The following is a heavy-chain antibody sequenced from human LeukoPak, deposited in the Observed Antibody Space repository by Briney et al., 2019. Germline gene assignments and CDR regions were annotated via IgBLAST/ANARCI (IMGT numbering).Heavy chain of an antibody. J-gene: IGHJ5*02. CDR1: GGTFSSYA. CDR3: ARVGDRTLGRYYDILTGYFDP. CDR2: IIPIFGTA. V-gene: IGHV1-69*13. D-gene: IGHD3-9*01. Sequence: VASVKVSCKASGGTFSSYAISWVRQAPGQGLEWMGGIIPIFGTANYAQKFQGRVTITADESTSAAYMELSSLRSEDTAVYYCARVGDRTLGRYYDILTGYFDPWGQGTLVTVSS.